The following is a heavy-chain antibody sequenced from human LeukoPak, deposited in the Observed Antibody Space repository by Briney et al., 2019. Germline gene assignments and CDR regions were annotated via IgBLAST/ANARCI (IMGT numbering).Heavy chain of an antibody. D-gene: IGHD3-22*01. CDR3: ARAIDDSSGDAFDI. Sequence: SQTLSLTCAISGDSVSSNSAAWNWIRQSPSRSLEWLGRTYYRSKWYNDYAVSVKSRITINPDTSKNQFSLQLNSVTPEDTAVYCCARAIDDSSGDAFDIWGQGTMVTVSS. CDR1: GDSVSSNSAA. J-gene: IGHJ3*02. V-gene: IGHV6-1*01. CDR2: TYYRSKWYN.